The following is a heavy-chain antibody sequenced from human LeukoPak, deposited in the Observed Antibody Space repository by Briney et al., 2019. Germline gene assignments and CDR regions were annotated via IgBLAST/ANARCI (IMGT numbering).Heavy chain of an antibody. J-gene: IGHJ3*02. CDR2: ISCSGGST. V-gene: IGHV3-23*01. Sequence: PGGSLRLSCAASGFTFSNYAISWVRQAPGKGLEWVSTISCSGGSTYYADSVEGRFTISRDNSHTTLYLQMNSLRAEDTAVYYCAKTASWNIYDDFDIWGQGKMGTVYS. CDR1: GFTFSNYA. CDR3: AKTASWNIYDDFDI. D-gene: IGHD1/OR15-1a*01.